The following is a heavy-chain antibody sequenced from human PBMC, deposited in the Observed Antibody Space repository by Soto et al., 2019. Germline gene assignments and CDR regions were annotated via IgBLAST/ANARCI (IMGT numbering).Heavy chain of an antibody. Sequence: SETLSLTCTVSGGSISSGGYYWSWIRQHPGKGLEWIGYIYYSGSTYYNPSLKSRVTISVDTSKNQFSLKLSSVTAADTAVYYCARGGGDIWFGESRRYYYGMDVWAQGTTVTVSS. D-gene: IGHD3-10*01. CDR2: IYYSGST. V-gene: IGHV4-31*03. CDR3: ARGGGDIWFGESRRYYYGMDV. CDR1: GGSISSGGYY. J-gene: IGHJ6*02.